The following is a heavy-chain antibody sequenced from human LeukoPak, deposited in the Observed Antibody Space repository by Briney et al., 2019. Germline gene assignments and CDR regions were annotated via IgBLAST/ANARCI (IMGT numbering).Heavy chain of an antibody. J-gene: IGHJ3*02. V-gene: IGHV4-31*03. D-gene: IGHD4-4*01. CDR2: IYYSGST. CDR1: GGSISSGGYY. CDR3: ARDMTTVTYAFDI. Sequence: SQTLSLTCTVSGGSISSGGYYWSWIRQHPGKGLEWIGYIYYSGSTYYNPSLKSRVTISVDTSKNQFSLKLSSVTAADTAVYYCARDMTTVTYAFDIWGQGTMVRLF.